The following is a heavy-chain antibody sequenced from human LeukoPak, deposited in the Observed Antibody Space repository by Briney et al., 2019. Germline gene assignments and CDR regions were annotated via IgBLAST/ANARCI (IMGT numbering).Heavy chain of an antibody. Sequence: GGSLRLSCAASGFTFSNAWMSWVRQAPGKGLEWVSAISGSGGSTYYAESVKGRFTISRDNSKNTLYLQMNSLRAEDTAVYYCAKESGSYPAGDAFDIWGQGTMVTVSS. CDR2: ISGSGGST. D-gene: IGHD1-26*01. V-gene: IGHV3-23*01. CDR1: GFTFSNAW. J-gene: IGHJ3*02. CDR3: AKESGSYPAGDAFDI.